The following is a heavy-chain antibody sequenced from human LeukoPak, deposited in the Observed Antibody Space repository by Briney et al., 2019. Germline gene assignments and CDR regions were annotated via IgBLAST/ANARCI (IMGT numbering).Heavy chain of an antibody. D-gene: IGHD6-6*01. V-gene: IGHV4-39*01. J-gene: IGHJ3*02. CDR2: INHSGST. CDR1: GVSISESNYY. Sequence: SETLSLTCSFSGVSISESNYYWSWIRQPPGKGLEWIGEINHSGSTNYNPSLKSRVTVSVDRSKSQFSLKLSSVTAADTAVYYCARHGLVAARHAFDIWGQGTMVTVSS. CDR3: ARHGLVAARHAFDI.